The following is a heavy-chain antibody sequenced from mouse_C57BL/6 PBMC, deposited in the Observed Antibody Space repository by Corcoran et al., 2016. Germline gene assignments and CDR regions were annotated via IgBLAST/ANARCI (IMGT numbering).Heavy chain of an antibody. CDR2: INPNNGGT. D-gene: IGHD2-3*01. V-gene: IGHV1-18*01. CDR3: ARYDGYYYYAMDY. J-gene: IGHJ4*01. CDR1: GYTFTDYN. Sequence: EVQLQQSGPELVKPGASVKIPCKASGYTFTDYNMDWVKQSHGKSLEWIGDINPNNGGTIYNQKFKGKATLTVEKSSSTAYMELRSLTSEDTSVYYGARYDGYYYYAMDYWGQGTSVTVSS.